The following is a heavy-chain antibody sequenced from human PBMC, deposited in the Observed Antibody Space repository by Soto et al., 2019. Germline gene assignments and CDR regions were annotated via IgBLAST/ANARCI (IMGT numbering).Heavy chain of an antibody. CDR2: TYQSGSA. CDR3: ARDYYGMDV. CDR1: GGSISSGGYS. Sequence: LSLTCTVSGGSISSGGYSWTWIRQSPGKGLEWIGYTYQSGSAYYNPPLKSRVTISVDRSKNQFSLNLTSVTAADTAVYYCARDYYGMDVWGQGTTVTVSS. J-gene: IGHJ6*02. V-gene: IGHV4-30-2*06.